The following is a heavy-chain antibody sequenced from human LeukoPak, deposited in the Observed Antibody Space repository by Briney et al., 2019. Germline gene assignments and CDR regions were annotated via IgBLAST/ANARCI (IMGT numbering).Heavy chain of an antibody. CDR2: ISPSGSTV. CDR1: GFIFSDYY. J-gene: IGHJ4*02. D-gene: IGHD3-16*01. CDR3: ERRTFGRNDFDY. V-gene: IGHV3-11*01. Sequence: PGGSLRLSCAASGFIFSDYYMSWIRQAPGKGLEWVSYISPSGSTVNYADSVKGGFTISRDNAKNSLYLQMNSLRADDTAVYYCERRTFGRNDFDYWGQGTLVTVSS.